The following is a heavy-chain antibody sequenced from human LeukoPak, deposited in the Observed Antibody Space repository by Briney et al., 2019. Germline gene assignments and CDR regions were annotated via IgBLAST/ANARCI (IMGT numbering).Heavy chain of an antibody. CDR2: INHSGST. CDR1: GGSFSGYY. V-gene: IGHV4-34*01. D-gene: IGHD3-22*01. Sequence: SETLSLTCAVYGGSFSGYYWSWIRQPPGKGLEWIGEINHSGSTNYNPSLKSRVTISVDTSKNQFSLKLSSVTAADTAVYYCARERDDSSGYYLEDYWGQGTLVTVPS. CDR3: ARERDDSSGYYLEDY. J-gene: IGHJ4*02.